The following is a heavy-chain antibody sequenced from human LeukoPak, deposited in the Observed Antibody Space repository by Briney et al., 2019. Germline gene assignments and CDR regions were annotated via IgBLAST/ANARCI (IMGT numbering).Heavy chain of an antibody. CDR2: ISSSGSTK. J-gene: IGHJ5*02. CDR3: ARIRGVTGTDWFDP. D-gene: IGHD1-20*01. CDR1: GFTFSDYY. V-gene: IGHV3-11*01. Sequence: PGGSLRLSCAASGFTFSDYYMSWIRQAPGKGLEWVSYISSSGSTKYYADSVKGRFTISRDNAKNSLYLQMNSLRADDTAVYYCARIRGVTGTDWFDPWGQGTLVTVSS.